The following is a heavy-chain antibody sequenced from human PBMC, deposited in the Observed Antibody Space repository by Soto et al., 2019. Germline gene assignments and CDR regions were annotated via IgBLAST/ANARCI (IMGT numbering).Heavy chain of an antibody. CDR2: IYHSGSP. D-gene: IGHD2-2*01. CDR3: ARVPGP. Sequence: QLQLQESGSGLVKPSQTLSLTCAVSGGSISSGGSSWSWIRQPPGKGLEWLGYIYHSGSPDYNPSRKRRVTIAVDRSKNQFALKLSSVTAADTAVYYWARVPGPWGQGNLVTVAS. V-gene: IGHV4-30-2*01. CDR1: GGSISSGGSS. J-gene: IGHJ5*02.